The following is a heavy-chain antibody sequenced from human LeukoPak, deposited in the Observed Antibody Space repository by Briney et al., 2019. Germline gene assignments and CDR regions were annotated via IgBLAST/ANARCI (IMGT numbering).Heavy chain of an antibody. CDR2: ISAYNGNT. J-gene: IGHJ4*02. D-gene: IGHD6-13*01. Sequence: ASVKVSCKTSGYTFTSYGISWVRQAPGQGLEWVGWISAYNGNTNYAQKFQGRVTMTTDTSTSTAYMELRSLRSDDTAVYYCARDWIQRQQLADYWGQGTLVTVSS. V-gene: IGHV1-18*01. CDR1: GYTFTSYG. CDR3: ARDWIQRQQLADY.